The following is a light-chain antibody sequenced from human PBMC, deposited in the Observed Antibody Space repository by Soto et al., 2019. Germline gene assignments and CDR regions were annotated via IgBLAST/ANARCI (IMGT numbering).Light chain of an antibody. CDR2: DAS. J-gene: IGKJ5*01. Sequence: IQMTQSPSSLSASVGDRVTITRQATQDIRKYLDWYQQKPGKAPKPLIYDASSLERGVPSRFSGSGSGTDFTLTISSLQPEDFATYYCQQYDNLPITFGQGTRLEIK. V-gene: IGKV1-33*01. CDR1: QDIRKY. CDR3: QQYDNLPIT.